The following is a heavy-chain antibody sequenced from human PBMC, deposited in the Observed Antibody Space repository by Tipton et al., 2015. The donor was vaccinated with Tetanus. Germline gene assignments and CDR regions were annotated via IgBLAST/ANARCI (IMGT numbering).Heavy chain of an antibody. V-gene: IGHV3-23*01. CDR2: ISGDSSQI. CDR3: RAEAGTDY. CDR1: GFSLSDYA. Sequence: SLRLSCAASGFSLSDYAINWVRQAPGKGLEWVSGISGDSSQIYYANSGRGRFTISRDNSKNTAYLQMDSLRVEDTALYYCRAEAGTDYWGQGTLVTASS. J-gene: IGHJ4*02. D-gene: IGHD6-19*01.